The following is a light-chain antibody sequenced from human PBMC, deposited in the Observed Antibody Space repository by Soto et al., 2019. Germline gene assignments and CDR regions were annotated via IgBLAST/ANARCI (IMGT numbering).Light chain of an antibody. CDR3: VSYTSSTNYV. J-gene: IGLJ1*01. V-gene: IGLV2-14*03. CDR2: DVA. Sequence: QSVLTQPPSASGSPGQSVTISCTGTSSDVGGSNFVSWYQQHPGKPPKLIIYDVANRPSGVSNRFSGSKSGSTASLIISRLQTEDEADYYCVSYTSSTNYVFGTGTKVTVL. CDR1: SSDVGGSNF.